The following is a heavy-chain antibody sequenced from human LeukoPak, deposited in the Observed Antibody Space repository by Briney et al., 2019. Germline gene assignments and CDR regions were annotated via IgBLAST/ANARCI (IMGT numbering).Heavy chain of an antibody. D-gene: IGHD4-17*01. CDR2: ISFDGSNK. V-gene: IGHV3-30-3*01. CDR3: ARDSAYGDYFIDY. CDR1: GFTFSSYA. J-gene: IGHJ4*02. Sequence: GGSLRLSCVASGFTFSSYAMHRVRQAPGKGLEWVAVISFDGSNKYYADSVKGRFTISRDNSKNTLYLQMNSLRVEDTAVYYCARDSAYGDYFIDYWGQGTLVTVSS.